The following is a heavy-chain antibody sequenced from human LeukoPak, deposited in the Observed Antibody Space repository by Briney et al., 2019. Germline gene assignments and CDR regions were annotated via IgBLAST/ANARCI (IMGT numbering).Heavy chain of an antibody. V-gene: IGHV1-69*13. CDR3: ASYCSSTSCYGLAYNWFDP. D-gene: IGHD2-2*01. CDR1: GGTFSSYA. Sequence: ASVKVSCKASGGTFSSYAISWVRQAPGQGLEWMGGIIPIFGTANYAQKFQGRVTITADESTSIAYMELSSLRSEDTAVYYCASYCSSTSCYGLAYNWFDPWGQGTLVTVSS. J-gene: IGHJ5*02. CDR2: IIPIFGTA.